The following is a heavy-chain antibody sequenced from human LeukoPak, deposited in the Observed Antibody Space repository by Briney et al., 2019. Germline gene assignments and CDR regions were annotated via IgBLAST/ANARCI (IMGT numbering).Heavy chain of an antibody. Sequence: SETLSLTCAVSGYSISSGSYWGWIRQPPGKGLEWIGIIYHTGRSYYYNPSLKSRVTISIDTSKNQFSLKLSSVTAADTAVYYCARGDLGTSIFGVAFANWFDPWGRGTLVTVSS. CDR2: IYHTGRSY. CDR3: ARGDLGTSIFGVAFANWFDP. CDR1: GYSISSGSY. V-gene: IGHV4-38-2*01. J-gene: IGHJ5*02. D-gene: IGHD3-3*01.